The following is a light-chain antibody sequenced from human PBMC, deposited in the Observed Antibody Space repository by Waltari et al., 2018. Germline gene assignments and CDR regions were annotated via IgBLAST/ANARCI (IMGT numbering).Light chain of an antibody. CDR1: QSVSKG. Sequence: IVLTQSPGTLSLSPGDSATLSCRASQSVSKGLAWYQQKPGQAPRLLIYGASSRATGIPDMFSGSVSGTDFRLTTSRLEPEDLSVDYCQKYGTLPATVGQGTKVEIK. J-gene: IGKJ1*01. V-gene: IGKV3-20*01. CDR2: GAS. CDR3: QKYGTLPAT.